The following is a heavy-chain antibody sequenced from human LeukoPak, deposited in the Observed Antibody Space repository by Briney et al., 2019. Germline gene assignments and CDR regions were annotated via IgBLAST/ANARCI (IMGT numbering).Heavy chain of an antibody. CDR3: ARKMGSSGYYFGY. J-gene: IGHJ4*02. D-gene: IGHD6-6*01. Sequence: SETLSLTCAVYGGSFSGYYWSWIRQPPGKGLEWIGEINHSGSTNYNPSLKSRVTISVDTSKNQFSLKLSSVTAADTAVYYCARKMGSSGYYFGYWGQGTLVTVSS. CDR1: GGSFSGYY. V-gene: IGHV4-34*01. CDR2: INHSGST.